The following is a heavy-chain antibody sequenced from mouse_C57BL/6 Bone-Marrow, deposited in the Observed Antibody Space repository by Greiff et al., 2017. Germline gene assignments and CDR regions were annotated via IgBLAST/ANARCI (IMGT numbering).Heavy chain of an antibody. Sequence: VQLQQSGPELVKPGASVKLSCKASGYTFTSYDINWVKQRPGQGLGWIGWIYPRDGSTKYNEKFKGKAPLTVDTSSSTAYMELHSLTSEDSAVYFCARRGYYYGSSYAMDYWGQGTSVTVSS. D-gene: IGHD1-1*01. CDR3: ARRGYYYGSSYAMDY. J-gene: IGHJ4*01. CDR1: GYTFTSYD. V-gene: IGHV1-85*01. CDR2: IYPRDGST.